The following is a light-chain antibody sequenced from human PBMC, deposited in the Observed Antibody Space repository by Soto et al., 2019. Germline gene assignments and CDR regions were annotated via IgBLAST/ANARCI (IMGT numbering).Light chain of an antibody. Sequence: EIVLTQSPVTLSLSPGERATLSCRASQSVTSNYLAWYRQKPGQPPRLLIFGASTRATGIPARFSGSGPEAEFALTISTLQSEDFAVYYCQQYSVWPLTFGGGTKVDIK. CDR3: QQYSVWPLT. CDR2: GAS. J-gene: IGKJ4*01. CDR1: QSVTSN. V-gene: IGKV3D-15*01.